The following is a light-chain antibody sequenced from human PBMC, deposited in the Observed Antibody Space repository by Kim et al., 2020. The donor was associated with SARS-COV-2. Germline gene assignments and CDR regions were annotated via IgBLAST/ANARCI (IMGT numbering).Light chain of an antibody. CDR1: SSDVCRYIR. CDR2: EVS. Sequence: QTATISCTGHSSDVCRYIRVSCYHQPPVTAPNLIIYEVSYRPSGVPHRFAGSKSGNTASLTISGLQAEDESDYYCSSQTNTGTWVFGGGTQLTVL. CDR3: SSQTNTGTWV. J-gene: IGLJ3*02. V-gene: IGLV2-18*02.